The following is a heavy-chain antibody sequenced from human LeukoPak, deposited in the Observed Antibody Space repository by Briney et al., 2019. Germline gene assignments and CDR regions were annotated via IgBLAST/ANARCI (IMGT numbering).Heavy chain of an antibody. CDR2: IYDSGST. Sequence: SETLSLTCTVSGGSISSYDWSCIRQPPGKGLEWIGYIYDSGSTNYNPSLKSRVTISVDTSKNQFSLKLSSVTAADTAVYYCACLTTADAFDIWGQGTMVTVSS. D-gene: IGHD3-22*01. CDR3: ACLTTADAFDI. V-gene: IGHV4-59*01. CDR1: GGSISSYD. J-gene: IGHJ3*02.